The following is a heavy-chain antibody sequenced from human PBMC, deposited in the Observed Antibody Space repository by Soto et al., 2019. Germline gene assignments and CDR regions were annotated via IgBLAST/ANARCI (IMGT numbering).Heavy chain of an antibody. D-gene: IGHD3-22*01. V-gene: IGHV4-4*02. CDR3: ARDVGNYYDSSPAGQFDF. J-gene: IGHJ4*02. CDR1: GVSIINSHW. Sequence: QVQLQESGPGLVKTSETLSLTCAVSGVSIINSHWWSWVRQPPGKGLDWIGEIHHSGNTKYNPSLKSRVTISVDKAKNQFSLRLNSVTAADTVVYYCARDVGNYYDSSPAGQFDFWGQGTLVTVSS. CDR2: IHHSGNT.